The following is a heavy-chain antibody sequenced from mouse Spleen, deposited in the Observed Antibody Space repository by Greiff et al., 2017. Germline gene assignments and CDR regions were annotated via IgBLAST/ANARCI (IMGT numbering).Heavy chain of an antibody. CDR3: ARDHYGSTRFDY. CDR1: GFTFSSYY. D-gene: IGHD1-1*01. Sequence: EVKLVESGGGLVKPGGSLKLSCAASGFTFSSYYMSWVRQTPEKRLEWVATISSGGGSTYYPDSVKGRFTISRDNAKNTLYLQMSSLSSEDTAVYYCARDHYGSTRFDYWGQGTTLTVSS. CDR2: ISSGGGST. V-gene: IGHV5-9*04. J-gene: IGHJ2*01.